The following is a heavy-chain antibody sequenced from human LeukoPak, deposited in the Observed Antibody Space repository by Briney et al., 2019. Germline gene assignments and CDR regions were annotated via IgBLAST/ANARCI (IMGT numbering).Heavy chain of an antibody. CDR2: INHSGSA. CDR1: GGSFSGYY. Sequence: SETLSLTCAVYGGSFSGYYWSWIRQPSGKGLEWIGEINHSGSANYNPSLKSRVTISVDTSKNQFSLKLSSVTAADTAVYYCARVRGNSERAFDYWGQGTLVTVSS. D-gene: IGHD4-23*01. V-gene: IGHV4-34*01. J-gene: IGHJ4*02. CDR3: ARVRGNSERAFDY.